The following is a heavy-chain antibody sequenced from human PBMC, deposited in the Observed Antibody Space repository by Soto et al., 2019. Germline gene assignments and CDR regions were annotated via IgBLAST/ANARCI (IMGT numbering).Heavy chain of an antibody. CDR3: VRRGGGSYPHYFDY. CDR1: GGSFSGHY. CDR2: VFHDGNT. Sequence: QVQLQQWGAGLVKPSETLSLTCAVYGGSFSGHYWSWIRQPPGKGLEWMGEVFHDGNTNYNPSLESRVTISVDTSRKQFSLKVNSVTAADTAVYYCVRRGGGSYPHYFDYWGQGTLVTVSS. J-gene: IGHJ4*02. V-gene: IGHV4-34*12. D-gene: IGHD3-10*01.